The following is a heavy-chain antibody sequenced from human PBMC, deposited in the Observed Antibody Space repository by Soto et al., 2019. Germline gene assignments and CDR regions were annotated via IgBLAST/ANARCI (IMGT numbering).Heavy chain of an antibody. J-gene: IGHJ6*02. V-gene: IGHV1-2*02. D-gene: IGHD1-7*01. CDR3: ARELEEYNWNYESAPAHYYYGMDV. CDR1: GYTFTGYY. Sequence: QVQLVQSGAEVKKPGASVKVSCKASGYTFTGYYMHWVRQAPGQGLEWMGWINPNSGGTNYAQKFQGRVTMTRDTSISTAYMELSRLRSDDTAVYYCARELEEYNWNYESAPAHYYYGMDVWGQGTTVTVSS. CDR2: INPNSGGT.